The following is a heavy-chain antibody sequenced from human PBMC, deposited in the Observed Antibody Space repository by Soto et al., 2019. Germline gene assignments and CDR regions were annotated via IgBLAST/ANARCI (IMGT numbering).Heavy chain of an antibody. V-gene: IGHV3-21*01. J-gene: IGHJ6*03. D-gene: IGHD3-10*01. Sequence: GGSLRLSCAASGFTFSSYSMNWVRQAPGKGLEWVSSISSSSSYIYYADSVKGRFTISRDNAKNSLYLQMNSLRAEDTAVYYCGRVRGVKNYYYYMDVWGKGTTVTVSS. CDR2: ISSSSSYI. CDR3: GRVRGVKNYYYYMDV. CDR1: GFTFSSYS.